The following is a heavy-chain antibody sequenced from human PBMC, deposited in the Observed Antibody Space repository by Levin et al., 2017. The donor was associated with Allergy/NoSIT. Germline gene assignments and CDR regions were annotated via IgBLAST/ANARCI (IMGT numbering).Heavy chain of an antibody. CDR1: GFTFSSYA. CDR3: AKDTMVRGVMITAYDY. V-gene: IGHV3-23*01. Sequence: GSLRLSCAASGFTFSSYAMSWVRQAPGKGLEWVSAISGSGGSTYYADSVKGRFTISRDNSKNTLYLQMNSLRAEDTAVYYCAKDTMVRGVMITAYDYWGQGTLVTVSS. CDR2: ISGSGGST. D-gene: IGHD3-10*01. J-gene: IGHJ4*02.